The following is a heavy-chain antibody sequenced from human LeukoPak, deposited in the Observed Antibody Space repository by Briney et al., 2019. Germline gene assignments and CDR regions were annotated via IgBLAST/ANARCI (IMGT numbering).Heavy chain of an antibody. J-gene: IGHJ3*02. CDR3: AKDLNSGPRDI. CDR1: GFTFSSYG. Sequence: GGSLRLSCAASGFTFSSYGMHWVRQAPGKGLEWVAVISYDGSNKYYADSVKGRFTISRDNSKNTLYLQMNSLRAEDTAVYYCAKDLNSGPRDIWGQRTMVTVSS. D-gene: IGHD1-26*01. CDR2: ISYDGSNK. V-gene: IGHV3-30*18.